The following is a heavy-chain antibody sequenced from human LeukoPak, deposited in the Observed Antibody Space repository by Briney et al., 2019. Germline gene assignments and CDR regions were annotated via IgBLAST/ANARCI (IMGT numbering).Heavy chain of an antibody. CDR3: ARDWYHAFDF. CDR1: GFTFTNTW. V-gene: IGHV3-15*07. J-gene: IGHJ3*01. CDR2: IKSKSGGGTT. D-gene: IGHD3-9*01. Sequence: NTGGSLRLSCAASGFTFTNTWMNWVRQAPGKGLEWVGRIKSKSGGGTTDYAAPVKGRFTISRDDSKNTLCLQMNSLKTEDTAVYYCARDWYHAFDFWGQGTMVTVSS.